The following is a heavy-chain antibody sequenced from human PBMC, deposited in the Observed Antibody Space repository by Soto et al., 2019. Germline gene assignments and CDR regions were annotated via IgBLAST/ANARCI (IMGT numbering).Heavy chain of an antibody. D-gene: IGHD3-22*01. Sequence: QVHLVESGGGLVKPGGSLRLSCAASGFAFSAYYMSWIRQAPGKGLEWLSYISESGTTIYYADSVKGRFTISRDNAKNSLYLQMHSLRAEDTALSYCTSRDHDPSGYTDYWGQGTLVTVSS. CDR3: TSRDHDPSGYTDY. J-gene: IGHJ4*02. CDR1: GFAFSAYY. V-gene: IGHV3-11*01. CDR2: ISESGTTI.